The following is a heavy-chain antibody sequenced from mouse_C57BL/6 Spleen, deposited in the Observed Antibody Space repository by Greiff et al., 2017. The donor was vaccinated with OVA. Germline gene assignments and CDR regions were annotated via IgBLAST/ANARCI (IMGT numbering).Heavy chain of an antibody. D-gene: IGHD2-3*01. V-gene: IGHV3-8*01. CDR3: ARSRFYDGLLDY. CDR2: ISYSGST. J-gene: IGHJ2*01. CDR1: GYSFTSYY. Sequence: VQLQQSGPGLAKPSQTLSLTCSVTGYSFTSYYWNWIRKFPGNKLEYMGYISYSGSTYYNPSLKSRISITRDTSKNQYYLQLNSVTTEDTATYYCARSRFYDGLLDYWGQGTTLTVSS.